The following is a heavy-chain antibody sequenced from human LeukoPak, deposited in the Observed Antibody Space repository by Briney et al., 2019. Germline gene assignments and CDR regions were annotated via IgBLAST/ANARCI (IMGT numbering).Heavy chain of an antibody. CDR2: IYPGDSDT. Sequence: GESLKISCNGSGYSFTNYWIGWVRQMPGKGLEWMGIIYPGDSDTRYSPSFQGQVTISVDKSISTAYLQWCSLKASDTAMYYCARHGKTRYRSGWVPTGADYWGQGTLVTVSS. V-gene: IGHV5-51*01. CDR3: ARHGKTRYRSGWVPTGADY. J-gene: IGHJ4*02. D-gene: IGHD6-19*01. CDR1: GYSFTNYW.